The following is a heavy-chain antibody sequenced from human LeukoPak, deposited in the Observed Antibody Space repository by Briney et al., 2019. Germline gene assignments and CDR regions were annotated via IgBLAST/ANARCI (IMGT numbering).Heavy chain of an antibody. J-gene: IGHJ4*02. Sequence: GGSLRLSCAASGFTFSSYAMFWVRQAPGKGLECVSLINYSGSSTYYADSVKGRFTISRDNSKSTLYLQMNSLRADDTAVYYCAKDPDDCGDYWGQGTLVTVSS. D-gene: IGHD2-21*02. V-gene: IGHV3-23*01. CDR1: GFTFSSYA. CDR2: INYSGSST. CDR3: AKDPDDCGDY.